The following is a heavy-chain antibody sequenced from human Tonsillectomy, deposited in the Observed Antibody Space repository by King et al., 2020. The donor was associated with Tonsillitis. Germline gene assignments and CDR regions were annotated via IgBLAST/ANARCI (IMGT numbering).Heavy chain of an antibody. V-gene: IGHV4-38-2*02. Sequence: QLQESGPGLVKPSETLSLTCAVSGYSINSGYYWGWIRQPPGKGLEWIGSIYHSGSTYYNPSLKSRVTISVDTSKTHFSLMLTSVTAADTAVYYCARDCLRNYGSGRRGWFDPWGQGTLVTVSS. CDR1: GYSINSGYY. D-gene: IGHD3-10*01. CDR3: ARDCLRNYGSGRRGWFDP. J-gene: IGHJ5*02. CDR2: IYHSGST.